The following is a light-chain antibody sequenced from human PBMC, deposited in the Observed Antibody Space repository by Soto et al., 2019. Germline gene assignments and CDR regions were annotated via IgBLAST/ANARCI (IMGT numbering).Light chain of an antibody. CDR2: DVS. CDR1: SSDVGGYNY. CDR3: SSYTSSSPWV. J-gene: IGLJ3*02. V-gene: IGLV2-14*01. Sequence: QSVLTQPASVSGSPGQSITISCTGTSSDVGGYNYVSWYQQHPGKAPKLMIYDVSNRPSGVSNRFSGSKSGNTASLTISGLQAEYEADYYCSSYTSSSPWVFGGGTKVTVL.